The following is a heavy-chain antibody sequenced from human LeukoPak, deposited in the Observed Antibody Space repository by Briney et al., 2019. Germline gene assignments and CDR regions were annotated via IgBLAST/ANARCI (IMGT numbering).Heavy chain of an antibody. CDR2: IYRSGNT. CDR3: ARVEVDYYYMDV. Sequence: SETLSLTCSVSGYSISSGYYWGWIRPPPGKGLEWIGNIYRSGNTYYSPSLKSPVTISVDTSKNQFSLKLSSVTAADTAVYYCARVEVDYYYMDVWGKGTTVTVSS. V-gene: IGHV4-38-2*02. D-gene: IGHD3-3*01. CDR1: GYSISSGYY. J-gene: IGHJ6*03.